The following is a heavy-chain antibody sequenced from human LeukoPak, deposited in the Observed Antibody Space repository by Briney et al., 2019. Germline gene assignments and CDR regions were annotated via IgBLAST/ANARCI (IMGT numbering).Heavy chain of an antibody. Sequence: SQTLSLTCAISGDSVSSNSAAWNWIRQSPSRGLEWLGRTYYRSKWYSDYAVSVKSRITINPDTSKNQFSLKLTSVTAADTAVYYCARFEGGSYQRYFHPWGQGTLVTVSS. CDR1: GDSVSSNSAA. CDR2: TYYRSKWYS. V-gene: IGHV6-1*01. D-gene: IGHD1-26*01. CDR3: ARFEGGSYQRYFHP. J-gene: IGHJ1*01.